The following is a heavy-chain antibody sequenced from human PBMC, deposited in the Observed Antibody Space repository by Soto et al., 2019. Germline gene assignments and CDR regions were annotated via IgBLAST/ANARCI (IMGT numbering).Heavy chain of an antibody. Sequence: QVQLQESGPGLVKPSETLSLICTVSGGSISTYYWNWIRQTPGKGLEWIGYIHHSGCTNYNPSLRSRVTISVDTSKNQFSLKLTSVTAADSAIYYCARTFYDSFVTPPSELHLWGQGALVTVSS. CDR1: GGSISTYY. D-gene: IGHD3-22*01. V-gene: IGHV4-59*01. CDR3: ARTFYDSFVTPPSELHL. J-gene: IGHJ1*01. CDR2: IHHSGCT.